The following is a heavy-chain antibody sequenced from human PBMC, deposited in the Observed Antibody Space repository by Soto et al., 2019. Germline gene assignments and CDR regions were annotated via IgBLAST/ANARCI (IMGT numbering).Heavy chain of an antibody. CDR3: AREGAVAAKMFVY. V-gene: IGHV1-46*01. D-gene: IGHD2-15*01. J-gene: IGHJ4*02. CDR1: GFTFTNYY. CDR2: INPYDDTT. Sequence: QVHLVQSGAELKKPGTSVKVSCKASGFTFTNYYLHWVRQAPGQGLEWMGLINPYDDTTDYAQRFRGRLTVTRDTSTKMVYMELSSLTTDDTAVYYCAREGAVAAKMFVYWDQGTLVTVSS.